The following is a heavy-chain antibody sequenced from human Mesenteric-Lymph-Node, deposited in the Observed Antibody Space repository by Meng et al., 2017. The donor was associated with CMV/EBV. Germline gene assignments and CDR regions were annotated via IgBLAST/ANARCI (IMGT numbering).Heavy chain of an antibody. Sequence: LSRARAVDGGSLSGYYWGWIRQPPGKGLGWIGEINHSGSTNYNPSRKSRVTISVDTTKNQFSLKLSSVAAADTAVYYCARGSAAAPIDWGQGTLVTVSS. CDR1: GGSLSGYY. J-gene: IGHJ4*02. CDR2: INHSGST. V-gene: IGHV4-34*01. CDR3: ARGSAAAPID. D-gene: IGHD6-13*01.